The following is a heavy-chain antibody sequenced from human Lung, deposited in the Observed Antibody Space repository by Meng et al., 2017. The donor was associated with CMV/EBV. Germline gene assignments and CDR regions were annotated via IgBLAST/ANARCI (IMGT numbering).Heavy chain of an antibody. CDR3: AKDLLLFGGPNAYFDY. J-gene: IGHJ4*02. Sequence: GGSXRLXXAASGFMFEDHGMHWVRQTPGKGLEWVAFIRHDGTNKFYGDSVKGRFTISRDNSKNTVYLQMNSLRPEETAVYYCAKDLLLFGGPNAYFDYWGQGTXVTVAS. CDR1: GFMFEDHG. CDR2: IRHDGTNK. D-gene: IGHD3/OR15-3a*01. V-gene: IGHV3-30*02.